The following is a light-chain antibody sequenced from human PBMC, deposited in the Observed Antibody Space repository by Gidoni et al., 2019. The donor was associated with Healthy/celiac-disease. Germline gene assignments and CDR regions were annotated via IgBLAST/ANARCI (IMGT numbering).Light chain of an antibody. CDR1: QRVGGN. Sequence: ELVMTQSPATLSVSPGERATFSCRASQRVGGNLAWYQRKPGQTPRLLIYDASTRTPGIPARFSGSGSGTEFTLTISSLQSEDFAVYYCQQYNNWPQTFGQGTKVEIK. J-gene: IGKJ1*01. CDR3: QQYNNWPQT. V-gene: IGKV3-15*01. CDR2: DAS.